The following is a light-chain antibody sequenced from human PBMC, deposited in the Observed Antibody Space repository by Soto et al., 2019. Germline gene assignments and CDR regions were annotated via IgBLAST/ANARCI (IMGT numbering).Light chain of an antibody. V-gene: IGKV1-39*01. CDR1: QSISSY. CDR3: QQSYSTLPT. CDR2: AAS. J-gene: IGKJ1*01. Sequence: DIQMTQSPSSLSASVGDRVTITCRASQSISSYLNWYQQKPGKAPKLLIYAASSLQSGVPSRFSGSGSGTDFTLTTSSLQPEDFATYDCQQSYSTLPTFGQGNKVEIK.